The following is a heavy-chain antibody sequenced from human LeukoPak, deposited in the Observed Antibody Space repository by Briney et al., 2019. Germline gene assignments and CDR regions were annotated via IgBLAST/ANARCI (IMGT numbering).Heavy chain of an antibody. CDR3: ASGESPGAYYFDS. CDR2: IYYRGST. CDR1: GGSISSYY. V-gene: IGHV4-59*01. J-gene: IGHJ4*02. D-gene: IGHD3-10*01. Sequence: TSETLSLTCTVSGGSISSYYWSWIRQPPGKGLEWIGYIYYRGSTNYNPSLKSRVTISVDTSKNQFSLKLSSVTAADTAVYYCASGESPGAYYFDSWGQGTLVTVSS.